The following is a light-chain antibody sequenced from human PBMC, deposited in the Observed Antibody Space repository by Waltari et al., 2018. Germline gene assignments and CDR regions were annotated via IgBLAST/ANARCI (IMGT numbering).Light chain of an antibody. CDR2: AAS. CDR1: QSINTY. J-gene: IGKJ2*03. Sequence: DIQMTQSPSSLSASVGDRVTITCRASQSINTYLNWYQQKLGKAPKLLIYAASNLQNGVPSRFSGSGSETEFTLTISSLQPEDFATYYCQQTYSSPSSFGQGTKLEIK. CDR3: QQTYSSPSS. V-gene: IGKV1-39*01.